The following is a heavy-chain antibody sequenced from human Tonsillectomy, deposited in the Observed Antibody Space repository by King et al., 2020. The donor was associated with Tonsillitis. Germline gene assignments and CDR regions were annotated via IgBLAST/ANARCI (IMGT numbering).Heavy chain of an antibody. D-gene: IGHD2-15*01. CDR1: GFTFSSYA. CDR3: AKDQLYCSGGSCSGSYYFDY. Sequence: VQLVESGGGLVQPGGSLRLSCAASGFTFSSYAMSWVRQAPGKGLEWVSAISGSGGNTYYADSVKGRFTISRDNSKNTLYLQMNSLRAEDTAVYYCAKDQLYCSGGSCSGSYYFDYWGQGTLVTVSS. J-gene: IGHJ4*02. CDR2: ISGSGGNT. V-gene: IGHV3-23*04.